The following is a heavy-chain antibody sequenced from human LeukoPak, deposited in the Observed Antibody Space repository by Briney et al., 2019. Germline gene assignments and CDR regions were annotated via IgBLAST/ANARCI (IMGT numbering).Heavy chain of an antibody. D-gene: IGHD1-26*01. Sequence: PSETLSLTCTVSGYSISSGYYWGWIRQPPGKGLEWIGSIYHSGSTYYNPSLKSRVTISVDTSKNQFSLKLSSVTAADTAVYYCATSPREWELGHIWGQGTMVTVSS. CDR2: IYHSGST. V-gene: IGHV4-38-2*02. J-gene: IGHJ3*02. CDR3: ATSPREWELGHI. CDR1: GYSISSGYY.